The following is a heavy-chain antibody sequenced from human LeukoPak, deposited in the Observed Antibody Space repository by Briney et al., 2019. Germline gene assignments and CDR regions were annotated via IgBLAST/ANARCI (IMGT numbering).Heavy chain of an antibody. CDR2: NSASGETT. D-gene: IGHD3-3*01. Sequence: GGSLRLSCAASGFTFSTYAMSWVRQAPGKGLEWVSGNSASGETTYYADSVKGRFTISRDNSKNTLYLQMNSLRAEDTAVYYCHHYDFWSGAPWAFDIWGQGTMVTVSS. CDR1: GFTFSTYA. CDR3: HHYDFWSGAPWAFDI. J-gene: IGHJ3*02. V-gene: IGHV3-23*01.